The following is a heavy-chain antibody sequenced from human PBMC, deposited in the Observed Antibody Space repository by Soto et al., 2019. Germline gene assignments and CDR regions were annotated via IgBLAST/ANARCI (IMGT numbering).Heavy chain of an antibody. CDR2: IYSGGST. J-gene: IGHJ4*02. CDR1: GFTVSSNS. D-gene: IGHD3-22*01. V-gene: IGHV3-53*01. CDR3: ASNYDSSTYYVY. Sequence: GGSLRLSCAASGFTVSSNSMIWVRQAPGKGLEWVSVIYSGGSTYYADSVKGRFTISRDNSKNTLYLQMTSLRAEDTAVYYCASNYDSSTYYVYWGQGTLVTVSS.